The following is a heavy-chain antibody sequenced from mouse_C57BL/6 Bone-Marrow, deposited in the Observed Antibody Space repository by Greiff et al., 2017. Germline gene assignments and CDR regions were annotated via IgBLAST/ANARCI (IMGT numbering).Heavy chain of an antibody. V-gene: IGHV1-19*01. CDR2: INPYNGGT. CDR3: ACPFIPPCSYFDY. CDR1: GYTFTDYY. D-gene: IGHD1-1*01. Sequence: VQLQQSGPVLVKPGASVKMSCKASGYTFTDYYMNWVKQSNGKSLEWIGVINPYNGGTSYNQKFKGKATLTVDKSSSTAYMELHSLTSEDSAVYYCACPFIPPCSYFDYWGQGTTLTVSS. J-gene: IGHJ2*01.